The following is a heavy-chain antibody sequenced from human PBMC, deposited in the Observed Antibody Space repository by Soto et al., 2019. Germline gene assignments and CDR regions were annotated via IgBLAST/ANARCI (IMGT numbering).Heavy chain of an antibody. J-gene: IGHJ4*02. Sequence: QVQLQQWGAGLVKPSETLSLSCAVYGQSFSGHSWAWIRQPPGKGLEWIGEISESGCTYYNPSLKSRVTISTDTSKNQFSLKLNSVAAADTAAYFCARGSGIVALPGELEDVNYDFWGQGTLVNVSS. CDR3: ARGSGIVALPGELEDVNYDF. V-gene: IGHV4-34*01. CDR2: ISESGCT. CDR1: GQSFSGHS. D-gene: IGHD1-1*01.